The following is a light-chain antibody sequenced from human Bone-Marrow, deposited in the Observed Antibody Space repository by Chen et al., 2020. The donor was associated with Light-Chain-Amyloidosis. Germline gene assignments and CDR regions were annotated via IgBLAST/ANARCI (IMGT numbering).Light chain of an antibody. J-gene: IGLJ3*02. V-gene: IGLV2-14*01. CDR2: DVS. CDR1: SSYIGDYNY. Sequence: QLALPLPPSVSGSPGQPITISCTGTSSYIGDYNYFSWYQQHPGKAPKLIIDDVSNRPSGVSDRFSGSKSGVTASLTISGLQAEDEADYFCSSYTSSSTRVFGGGTKLTVL. CDR3: SSYTSSSTRV.